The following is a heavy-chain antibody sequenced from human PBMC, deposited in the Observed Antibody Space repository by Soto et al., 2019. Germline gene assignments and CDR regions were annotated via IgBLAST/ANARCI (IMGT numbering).Heavy chain of an antibody. Sequence: GESLKISCKGSGYSFTSYWISWVRQMPGKGLEWMGRIDPSDSYTNYSPSFQGHVTISADKSISTAYLQWSSLKASDTAMYCCARLLWFGELPPAMDVWGQGTTVTVSS. CDR2: IDPSDSYT. CDR1: GYSFTSYW. CDR3: ARLLWFGELPPAMDV. J-gene: IGHJ6*02. V-gene: IGHV5-10-1*01. D-gene: IGHD3-10*01.